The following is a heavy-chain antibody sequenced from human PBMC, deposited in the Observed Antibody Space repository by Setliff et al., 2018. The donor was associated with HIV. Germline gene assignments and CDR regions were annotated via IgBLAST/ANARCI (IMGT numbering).Heavy chain of an antibody. Sequence: LSLTCTVSGGSISSGGYYWSWIRQHPGKGLEWIGYIYYSGGTYYNPSLKSRVTISVGTSKNQFSLKLSSVTAADTAVYYCARVPTNPDFYYYYMDVWGKGTTVTVSS. V-gene: IGHV4-31*03. CDR3: ARVPTNPDFYYYYMDV. CDR1: GGSISSGGYY. J-gene: IGHJ6*03. CDR2: IYYSGGT.